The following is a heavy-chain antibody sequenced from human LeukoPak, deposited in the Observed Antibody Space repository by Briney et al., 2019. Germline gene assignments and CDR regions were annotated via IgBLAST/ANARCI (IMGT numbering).Heavy chain of an antibody. Sequence: SETLSLTCTVSGGSISSYYWSWIRQPPGKGLEWIGYIYHSGSTYYNPSLKSRVTISVDRSKNQFSLKLSSVTAADTAVYYCARVGIAVADHWGQGTLVTVSS. J-gene: IGHJ4*02. D-gene: IGHD6-19*01. CDR2: IYHSGST. V-gene: IGHV4-59*12. CDR1: GGSISSYY. CDR3: ARVGIAVADH.